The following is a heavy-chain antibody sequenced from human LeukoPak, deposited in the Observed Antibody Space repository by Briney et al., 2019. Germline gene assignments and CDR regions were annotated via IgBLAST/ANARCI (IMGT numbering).Heavy chain of an antibody. D-gene: IGHD3-10*01. Sequence: ASVKVSCKASGYTFTSYGISWVRQAPGQELEWMGWISAYNGNTNYAQKLQGRVTMTTDTSTSTAYMELRSLRSDDTAVYYCARDFEYYYGSGSYYNSPLFDYWGQGTLVTVS. CDR2: ISAYNGNT. CDR1: GYTFTSYG. J-gene: IGHJ4*02. V-gene: IGHV1-18*01. CDR3: ARDFEYYYGSGSYYNSPLFDY.